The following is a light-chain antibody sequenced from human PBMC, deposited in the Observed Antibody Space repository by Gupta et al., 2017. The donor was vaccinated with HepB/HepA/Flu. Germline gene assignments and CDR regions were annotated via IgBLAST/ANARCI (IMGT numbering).Light chain of an antibody. CDR3: QQYDNLPP. CDR2: DAS. CDR1: QDISNY. Sequence: DIQLTQSPSSLSASVGDRVTITCQASQDISNYLNWYQQKPGKAPKLLIYDASNLETGVPSRSSGSGSGTDFTFTISSLQPEDIATYYCQQYDNLPPFGGGTKVEI. J-gene: IGKJ4*01. V-gene: IGKV1-33*01.